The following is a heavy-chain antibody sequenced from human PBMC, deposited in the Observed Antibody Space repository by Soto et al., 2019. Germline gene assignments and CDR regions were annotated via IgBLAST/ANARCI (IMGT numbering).Heavy chain of an antibody. CDR3: ARDRKGVVVTAIRGWFDP. CDR2: IYYSGST. D-gene: IGHD2-21*02. CDR1: GGSISSGGYY. Sequence: SETLSLTCTVSGGSISSGGYYWSWIRQHPGKGLEWIGYIYYSGSTYYNPSLKSRVTISVDTSKNQFSLKLSSVTAADTAVYYCARDRKGVVVTAIRGWFDPWGQGTLVTVSS. V-gene: IGHV4-31*03. J-gene: IGHJ5*02.